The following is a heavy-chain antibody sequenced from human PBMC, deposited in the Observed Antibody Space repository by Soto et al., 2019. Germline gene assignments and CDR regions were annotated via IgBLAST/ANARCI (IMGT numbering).Heavy chain of an antibody. D-gene: IGHD2-2*01. V-gene: IGHV1-69*01. J-gene: IGHJ2*01. Sequence: QVQLVQSGAEVKKPGSSVKVSCKASGGTFSSYAISWVRQAPGQGLEWMGGIIPIFGTANYAQKFQGRVTITADESTSTAYMELSSLRSEDTAVYYCARDCSSTSCHKGYWYFDLWGRGTLVTVSS. CDR1: GGTFSSYA. CDR2: IIPIFGTA. CDR3: ARDCSSTSCHKGYWYFDL.